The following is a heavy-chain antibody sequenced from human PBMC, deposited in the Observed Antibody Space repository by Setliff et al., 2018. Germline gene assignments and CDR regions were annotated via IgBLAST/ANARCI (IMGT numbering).Heavy chain of an antibody. D-gene: IGHD3-22*01. Sequence: PSVKVSCKASGYTFTSHYMHWVRQAPGLGLEWMGTINPSSGRTSYAQKFQGRVTMTRDTSTSTVYMDMSSLRSEDTAVYYCARDVLPYHYEGAFDIWGQGTMVTVSS. CDR2: INPSSGRT. CDR1: GYTFTSHY. CDR3: ARDVLPYHYEGAFDI. V-gene: IGHV1-46*01. J-gene: IGHJ3*02.